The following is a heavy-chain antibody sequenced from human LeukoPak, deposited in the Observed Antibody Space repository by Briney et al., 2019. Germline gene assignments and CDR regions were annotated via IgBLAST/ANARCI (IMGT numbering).Heavy chain of an antibody. CDR3: ARGYGDWFDP. CDR2: TNSDESRT. V-gene: IGHV3-74*01. Sequence: GGSLRLSCAASGFTFNSYWMHWVRQAPGKGLVWVSRTNSDESRTAYADSVKGRFSISRDNAKNTLYLQMNSLRAEDTAVYYCARGYGDWFDPWGQGTLVTVSS. J-gene: IGHJ5*02. D-gene: IGHD4-17*01. CDR1: GFTFNSYW.